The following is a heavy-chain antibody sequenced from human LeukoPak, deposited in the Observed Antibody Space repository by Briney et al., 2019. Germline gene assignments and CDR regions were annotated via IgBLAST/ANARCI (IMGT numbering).Heavy chain of an antibody. D-gene: IGHD2-15*01. V-gene: IGHV4-59*08. Sequence: SETLSLTCTVSGGSISNYYWSWIRQPPGKGLEWIGYTYYSGSTNYSPSLKSRVTISVDTSKNQFSLKLSSVTAADTAVYYCARLPLSGCSGGSCYPSFDYWGQGTLVTVSS. CDR3: ARLPLSGCSGGSCYPSFDY. CDR1: GGSISNYY. CDR2: TYYSGST. J-gene: IGHJ4*02.